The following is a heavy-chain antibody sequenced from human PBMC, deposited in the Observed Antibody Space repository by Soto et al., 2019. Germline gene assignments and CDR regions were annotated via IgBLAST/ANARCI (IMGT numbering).Heavy chain of an antibody. CDR3: ASPTANYDFWSGYYTGGYYYGMDV. Sequence: QVQLVESGGGVVQPGRSLRLSCAASGFTFSSYGMHWVRQAPGKGLEWVADISYDGSNKYYADSVKGRFTISRDNSKNTLYLKMNSLRAEHTAVYYCASPTANYDFWSGYYTGGYYYGMDVWGQGTTVTVSS. CDR2: ISYDGSNK. V-gene: IGHV3-30*03. CDR1: GFTFSSYG. J-gene: IGHJ6*02. D-gene: IGHD3-3*01.